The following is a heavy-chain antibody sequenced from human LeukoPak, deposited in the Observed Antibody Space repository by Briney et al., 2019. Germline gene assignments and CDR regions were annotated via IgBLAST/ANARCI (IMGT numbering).Heavy chain of an antibody. CDR3: ARTVPGYCSGGSCLGY. CDR1: GFTVSSNY. Sequence: GSLRLSCAASGFTVSSNYMSWVRQAPGKGLDWVSVIFSGRNTYYADSVKGRFTISTDNSKNTLDLQMNSLRAEDTAVYYCARTVPGYCSGGSCLGYWGQGTLVPVSS. V-gene: IGHV3-66*01. CDR2: IFSGRNT. J-gene: IGHJ4*02. D-gene: IGHD2-15*01.